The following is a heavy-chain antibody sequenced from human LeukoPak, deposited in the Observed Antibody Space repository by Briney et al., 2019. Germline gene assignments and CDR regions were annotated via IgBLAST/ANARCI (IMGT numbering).Heavy chain of an antibody. V-gene: IGHV3-23*01. CDR3: AKRHPSVTTFDY. CDR1: GFDFSTYA. Sequence: GGSLRLSCAASGFDFSTYAINWVRQAPGKGLEWVSGISDSGGSTYYADSVKGRFTISRDNSKNTLYLQMNSLRAEDTAVYFCAKRHPSVTTFDYWGQGTLVTVSS. J-gene: IGHJ4*02. CDR2: ISDSGGST. D-gene: IGHD4-17*01.